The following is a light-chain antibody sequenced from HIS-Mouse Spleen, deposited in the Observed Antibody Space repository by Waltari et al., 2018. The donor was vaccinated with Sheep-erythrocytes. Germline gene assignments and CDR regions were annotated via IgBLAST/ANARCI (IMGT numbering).Light chain of an antibody. J-gene: IGLJ2*01. Sequence: QSALTQPASVSGSPGQAITISCTGTRRDVGRYNLVSWYQQHPCKAPKLMIYEGSKRPSGVSNRFSGSKSGNTASLTISGLQAEDEADYYCCSYAGSSTYVVFGGGTKLTVL. CDR2: EGS. CDR3: CSYAGSSTYVV. V-gene: IGLV2-23*01. CDR1: RRDVGRYNL.